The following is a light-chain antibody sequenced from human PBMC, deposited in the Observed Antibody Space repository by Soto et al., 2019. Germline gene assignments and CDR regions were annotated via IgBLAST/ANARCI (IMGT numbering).Light chain of an antibody. J-gene: IGKJ4*01. CDR1: QSVSSSY. V-gene: IGKV3-20*01. Sequence: EIVLTQSPGTLSLSPGERATLSCRASQSVSSSYLAWYQQKPGQAPRLLIYGASSMATGIPDRFSGSGSGTDFTLTISRLEPEDFAVYYCQQYGSSQTFGGGTKVEIK. CDR3: QQYGSSQT. CDR2: GAS.